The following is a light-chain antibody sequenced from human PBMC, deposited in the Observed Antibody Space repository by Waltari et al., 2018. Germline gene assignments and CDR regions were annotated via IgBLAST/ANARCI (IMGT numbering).Light chain of an antibody. CDR1: QDISNY. CDR2: DAC. Sequence: DIQMTQSPSSLSASVGGRVTITCQARQDISNYLNWYQQKPGKAPKPLIYDACNLETGVPSRFSGSGSGTDFTFTISSLQPEDIATYYCQQYDNLPLTFGPGTKVDIK. J-gene: IGKJ3*01. V-gene: IGKV1-33*01. CDR3: QQYDNLPLT.